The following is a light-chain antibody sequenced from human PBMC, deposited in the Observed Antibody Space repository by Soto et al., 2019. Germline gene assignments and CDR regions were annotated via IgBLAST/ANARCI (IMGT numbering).Light chain of an antibody. CDR2: WAS. J-gene: IGKJ5*01. CDR3: QQHYINPIT. CDR1: QIVLYSAKNKNF. Sequence: DIVMTQSPDSLAVSLGERATIHCKSSQIVLYSAKNKNFLTWYQQKPGQPPKLLIYWASTRESGVPDRFTGSGSGTDFTLTTNSLQAEDVAVYYCQQHYINPITFGQGTRLEIK. V-gene: IGKV4-1*01.